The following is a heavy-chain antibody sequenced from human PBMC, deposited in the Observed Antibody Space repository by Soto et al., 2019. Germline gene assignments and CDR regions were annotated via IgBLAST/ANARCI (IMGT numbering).Heavy chain of an antibody. V-gene: IGHV4-59*01. CDR2: IYYSGST. D-gene: IGHD4-17*01. CDR3: ARDRPSSASGDYFVFDY. CDR1: GGSISSYY. Sequence: SETLSLSCTVSGGSISSYYWSWIRQPPGKGLEWIGYIYYSGSTNYNPSLKSRVTISVDTSKNQFSLKLSSVTAADTAVYYCARDRPSSASGDYFVFDYWGQGTLGTVSS. J-gene: IGHJ4*02.